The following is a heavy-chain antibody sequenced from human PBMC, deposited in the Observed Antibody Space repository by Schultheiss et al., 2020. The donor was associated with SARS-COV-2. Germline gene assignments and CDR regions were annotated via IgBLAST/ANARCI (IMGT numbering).Heavy chain of an antibody. J-gene: IGHJ3*02. CDR2: INRGGST. D-gene: IGHD3-10*01. CDR1: GGSFSDYH. V-gene: IGHV4-34*01. Sequence: SETLSLTCAVYGGSFSDYHWTWIRQPPGKGLEWIGEINRGGSTTYNPSLKGRVSISLDMSKNQFSLKLSSVTAADTAVYYCASSKGRGAFDIWGQGTMVTVSS. CDR3: ASSKGRGAFDI.